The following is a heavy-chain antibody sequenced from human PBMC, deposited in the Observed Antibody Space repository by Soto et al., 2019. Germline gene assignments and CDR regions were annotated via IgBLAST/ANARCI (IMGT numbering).Heavy chain of an antibody. V-gene: IGHV4-39*01. D-gene: IGHD1-26*01. CDR2: IYYSGNT. CDR1: GGSISSTSYH. Sequence: QLQLQESGPGLVKPSETLSLTCTVSGGSISSTSYHWGWIRQPPGKGLEWIGSIYYSGNTYYNPSLRSRVTISADMSKNRCSLNLTSVTAADPAVYYCARQWVGAGDSWCQGTVVTVSS. CDR3: ARQWVGAGDS. J-gene: IGHJ4*02.